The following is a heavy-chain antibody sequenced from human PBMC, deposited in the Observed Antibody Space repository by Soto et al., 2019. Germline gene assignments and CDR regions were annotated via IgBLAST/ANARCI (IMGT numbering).Heavy chain of an antibody. V-gene: IGHV1-18*01. CDR3: ARDLYYYESSGYSHFDY. CDR1: GYTLTSYV. Sequence: VKVSLMACGYTLTSYVISWVRQAAAREREWMGWIRAYDGNTNYAQKLKGRVTMTTDTSTSTAYMEMRSLRSDDTAVYYCARDLYYYESSGYSHFDYWGQGTLVTVSS. J-gene: IGHJ4*02. CDR2: IRAYDGNT. D-gene: IGHD3-22*01.